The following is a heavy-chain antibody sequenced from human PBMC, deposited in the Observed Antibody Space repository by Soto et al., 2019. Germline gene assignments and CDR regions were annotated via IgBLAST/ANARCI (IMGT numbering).Heavy chain of an antibody. CDR3: PNDLDGLQRLVDSSFCFDY. J-gene: IGHJ4*02. V-gene: IGHV3-30*18. CDR2: ISYDGSDK. D-gene: IGHD3-16*02. Sequence: QVQLVESGGGVVQPGRSLRLSCAASGFTFNSYGMHWVRQAPGKGLEWVAVISYDGSDKYYADSVKGRFTISRDNPKNTLHLQMNSLRAEDTSVYYCPNDLDGLQRLVDSSFCFDYCRQVTLVTVSS. CDR1: GFTFNSYG.